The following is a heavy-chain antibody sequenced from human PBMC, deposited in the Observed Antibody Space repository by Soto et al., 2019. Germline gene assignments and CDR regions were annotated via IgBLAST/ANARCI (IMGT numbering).Heavy chain of an antibody. CDR3: AKAALYYDSSSYADPRYYLDS. J-gene: IGHJ4*02. D-gene: IGHD3-22*01. Sequence: GGSLRLSCAASGFTFSPCALYWVRQAPGKGVEWVSGISGSGGSRHYADSVRGRFTISRDNSKNTLFLQMNSLGAEDTAIYYCAKAALYYDSSSYADPRYYLDSWGLGTLVTVSS. V-gene: IGHV3-23*01. CDR2: ISGSGGSR. CDR1: GFTFSPCA.